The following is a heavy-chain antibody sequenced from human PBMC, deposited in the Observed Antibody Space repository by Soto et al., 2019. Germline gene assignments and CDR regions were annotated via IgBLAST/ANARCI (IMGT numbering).Heavy chain of an antibody. V-gene: IGHV3-23*01. CDR1: GFTFSSYA. CDR3: ARDLAGLRFLEWLPSDAFDI. J-gene: IGHJ3*02. D-gene: IGHD3-3*01. CDR2: ISGSGGST. Sequence: GGSLRLSCAASGFTFSSYAMSWVRQAPGKGLEWVSAISGSGGSTYYADSVKGRFTISRDNSKNTLYLQMNSLRAEDTAVYYCARDLAGLRFLEWLPSDAFDIWGQGTMVTVSS.